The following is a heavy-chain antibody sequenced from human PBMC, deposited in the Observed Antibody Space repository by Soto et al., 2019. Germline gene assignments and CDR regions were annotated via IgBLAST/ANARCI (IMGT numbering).Heavy chain of an antibody. J-gene: IGHJ5*02. Sequence: PGGSLRLSCAASGFTFSSYAMHWVRQAPGKGLEWVAVISYDGSNKYYADSVKGRFTISRDNSKNTLYLQMNSLRGEDTAVYYCASPDKKSSGQYNCFDPWGQGTPVTVS. CDR2: ISYDGSNK. CDR3: ASPDKKSSGQYNCFDP. V-gene: IGHV3-30-3*01. CDR1: GFTFSSYA. D-gene: IGHD6-19*01.